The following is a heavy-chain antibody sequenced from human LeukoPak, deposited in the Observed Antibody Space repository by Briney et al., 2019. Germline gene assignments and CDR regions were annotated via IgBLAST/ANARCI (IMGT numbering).Heavy chain of an antibody. CDR1: GYTFTGYY. V-gene: IGHV1-2*02. D-gene: IGHD3-3*01. CDR3: ARLFGVVTTDAFDI. Sequence: ASVKVSCKASGYTFTGYYMHWVRQAPGQGLEWMGWINPNSGGTNYAQKFQGRVTMTRDTSISTVYMELSRLRSDDTAVYYCARLFGVVTTDAFDIWGQGTMVTVSS. J-gene: IGHJ3*02. CDR2: INPNSGGT.